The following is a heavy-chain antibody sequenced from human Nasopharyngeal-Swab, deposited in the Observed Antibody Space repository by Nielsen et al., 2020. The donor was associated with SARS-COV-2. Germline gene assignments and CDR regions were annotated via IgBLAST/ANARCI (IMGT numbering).Heavy chain of an antibody. J-gene: IGHJ4*02. V-gene: IGHV4-4*02. D-gene: IGHD3-3*01. Sequence: SETLSLTCAVSGGSISSSNWWSWVRQPPGKGLEWIGEIYHSGSTNYNPSLKSRVTISVDKSKNQFSLKLSSVTAADTAVYYCARGRRDFVGALGAQFDYWGQGTLVTVSS. CDR3: ARGRRDFVGALGAQFDY. CDR2: IYHSGST. CDR1: GGSISSSNW.